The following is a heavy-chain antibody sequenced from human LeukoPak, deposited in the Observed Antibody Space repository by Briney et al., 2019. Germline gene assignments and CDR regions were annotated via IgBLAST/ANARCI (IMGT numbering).Heavy chain of an antibody. D-gene: IGHD4-17*01. V-gene: IGHV3-21*01. CDR3: ARDPPSYGDYEGAFDI. Sequence: GGSLRLSCAASGFTFSSYSMDWVRQAPGKGLEWVSSISSSSSYIYYADSVKGRFTISRDNAKNSLYLQMNSLRAEDTAVYYCARDPPSYGDYEGAFDIWGQGTMVTVSS. CDR1: GFTFSSYS. CDR2: ISSSSSYI. J-gene: IGHJ3*02.